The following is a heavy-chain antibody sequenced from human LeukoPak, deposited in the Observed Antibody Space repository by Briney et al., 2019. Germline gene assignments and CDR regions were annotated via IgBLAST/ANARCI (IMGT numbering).Heavy chain of an antibody. Sequence: SETLSLTCTVSGGSISSYYWSWIRQPPGKGLEWIGYIYYSGSTNYSPSLKSRVTISGDTSKNQFSLKLSSVTAADTAVYYCASLSYYDSSGYYSGPGWGQGTLVTVSS. J-gene: IGHJ4*02. CDR3: ASLSYYDSSGYYSGPG. D-gene: IGHD3-22*01. CDR1: GGSISSYY. CDR2: IYYSGST. V-gene: IGHV4-59*12.